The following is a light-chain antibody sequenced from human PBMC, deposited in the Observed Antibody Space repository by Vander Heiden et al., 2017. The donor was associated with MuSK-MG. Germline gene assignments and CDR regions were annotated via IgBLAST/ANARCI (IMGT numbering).Light chain of an antibody. CDR2: GAS. Sequence: EIVMTQSPATLSVSPGERVTHSCRASQSISNYLVCYQQKPGQAPRFLIYGASTRSPGIPARFSSGASGTEFTLTISILHSEDFAVYYCQYDKDWPFTFGPGTKVXIK. CDR3: QYDKDWPFT. CDR1: QSISNY. J-gene: IGKJ3*01. V-gene: IGKV3-15*01.